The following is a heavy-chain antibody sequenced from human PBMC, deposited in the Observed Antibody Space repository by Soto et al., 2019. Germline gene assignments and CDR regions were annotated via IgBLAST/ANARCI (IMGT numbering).Heavy chain of an antibody. CDR3: ARASRLGYCSSSSCYDALDI. CDR2: IIPILGLA. CDR1: GGTFSSYT. V-gene: IGHV1-69*02. J-gene: IGHJ3*02. Sequence: QVQLVQSGAEVKKPGSSVKVSCKASGGTFSSYTISWVRQAPGQGLEWMGRIIPILGLANYAQRFQGRVTITADKSTSTAYMELSSLTSEDTAVYYCARASRLGYCSSSSCYDALDIWGQGTMVTVSS. D-gene: IGHD2-2*01.